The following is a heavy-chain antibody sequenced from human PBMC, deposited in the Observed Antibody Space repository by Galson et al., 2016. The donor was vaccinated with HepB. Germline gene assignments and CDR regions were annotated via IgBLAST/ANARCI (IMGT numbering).Heavy chain of an antibody. CDR2: IFYTGST. D-gene: IGHD2/OR15-2a*01. CDR3: ARQYWGGPSDY. J-gene: IGHJ4*02. Sequence: SETLSLTCTVSGGSVSSGSHYWSWIRQPPGKGLEWIGYIFYTGSTSYNPSLKSRVTISVDTSRNQFSLNLNSVTAADTAVYYCARQYWGGPSDYWGQGILVTVSS. CDR1: GGSVSSGSHY. V-gene: IGHV4-61*01.